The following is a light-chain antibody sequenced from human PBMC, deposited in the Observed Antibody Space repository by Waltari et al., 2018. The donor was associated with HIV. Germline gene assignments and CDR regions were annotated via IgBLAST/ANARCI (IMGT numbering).Light chain of an antibody. J-gene: IGKJ2*01. V-gene: IGKV1-39*01. CDR1: QSISSY. CDR2: SAS. Sequence: DIQMTQSPSSLSASVVDSATITCRASQSISSYLNWYQQTPGKAPKLLIYSASNLQSGVPSRFSASGSGTDFTLTISSLQPEDFATYYCQQGYNTPHTFGQGTKLDIK. CDR3: QQGYNTPHT.